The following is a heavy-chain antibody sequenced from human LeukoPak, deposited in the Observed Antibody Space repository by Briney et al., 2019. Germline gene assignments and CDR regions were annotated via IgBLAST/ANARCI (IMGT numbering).Heavy chain of an antibody. Sequence: GGSLRLSCAASGSTFSSYAMHWVRQAPGKGLEWVAVISYDGSNKYYADSVKGRFTISRDNAKNSLYLQMNSLRAEDTAVYYCARVIPSLYYGDYWGQGTLVTVSS. CDR1: GSTFSSYA. J-gene: IGHJ4*02. CDR3: ARVIPSLYYGDY. V-gene: IGHV3-30-3*01. D-gene: IGHD3-16*02. CDR2: ISYDGSNK.